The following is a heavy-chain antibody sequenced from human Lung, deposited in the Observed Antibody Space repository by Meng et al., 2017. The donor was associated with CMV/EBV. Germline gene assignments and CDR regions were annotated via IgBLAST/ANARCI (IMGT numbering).Heavy chain of an antibody. V-gene: IGHV3-74*01. J-gene: IGHJ6*02. Sequence: GESLKISCAPSGFSFSSYWMHWVRQAPGRGLVWVAHINNDGSSTTYADSVKGRFTISRDNAKNTVFLQMHSLGVEDTAVYYCARDSIVVPGRIYYYAMDVWGHGTTVTVSS. CDR3: ARDSIVVPGRIYYYAMDV. D-gene: IGHD6-19*01. CDR1: GFSFSSYW. CDR2: INNDGSST.